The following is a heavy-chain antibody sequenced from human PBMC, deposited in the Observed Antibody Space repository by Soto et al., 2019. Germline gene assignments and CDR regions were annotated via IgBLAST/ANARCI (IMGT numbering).Heavy chain of an antibody. CDR3: ARGEEYYYSNGHFTAEYFHH. Sequence: SETLSLTCTVSGVSISSYYWSWIRQPAGKGLEWVGRMFGSGKTNYNPSLKSRVTMSVDTPKNLFSLSLSSVTAADPAIYYCARGEEYYYSNGHFTAEYFHHWGQGTQVTVSS. J-gene: IGHJ1*01. CDR1: GVSISSYY. CDR2: MFGSGKT. V-gene: IGHV4-4*07. D-gene: IGHD6-19*01.